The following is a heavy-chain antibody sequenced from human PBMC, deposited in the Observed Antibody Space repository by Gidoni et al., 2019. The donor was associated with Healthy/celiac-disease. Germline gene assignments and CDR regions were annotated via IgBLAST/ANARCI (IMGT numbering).Heavy chain of an antibody. D-gene: IGHD3-16*01. CDR2: IYYSGST. V-gene: IGHV4-59*01. Sequence: QVQLQESGPGLVKPSETLSLTCTVSGGPISSYYWSWIRQPPGKGLEWIGYIYYSGSTNYNPSLKSRVTISVDTSKNQFSLKLSSVTAADTAVYYCARGSAGLGAYWFDPWGQGTLVTVSS. CDR1: GGPISSYY. J-gene: IGHJ5*02. CDR3: ARGSAGLGAYWFDP.